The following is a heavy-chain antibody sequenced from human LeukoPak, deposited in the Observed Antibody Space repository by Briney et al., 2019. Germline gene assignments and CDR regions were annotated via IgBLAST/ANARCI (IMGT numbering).Heavy chain of an antibody. J-gene: IGHJ4*02. CDR3: ARDHGWAFDY. CDR1: GFTFSTYS. Sequence: GGSLRLSCAASGFTFSTYSMNWVRQAPGKGLEWVSYISGTYNTINYADSVKGRFTISRDNAKNSLYLQMNSLRAEDTAVYYCARDHGWAFDYWGQGTLVTVSS. D-gene: IGHD6-19*01. CDR2: ISGTYNTI. V-gene: IGHV3-48*04.